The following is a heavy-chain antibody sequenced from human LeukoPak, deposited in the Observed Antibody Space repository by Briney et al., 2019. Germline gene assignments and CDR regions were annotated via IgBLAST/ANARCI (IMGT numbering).Heavy chain of an antibody. J-gene: IGHJ3*02. CDR1: GGSIIIFY. Sequence: PSETLSLTCTLSGGSIIIFYWSWIPQPAGKGREWIGPIDTSGSINYNHSLKNRVTMSVDTSKNQFSLTLSSVTAAATAVYSCGRVVGITILGVVTSRDAFDIWGQGTMVPLSS. CDR2: IDTSGSI. CDR3: GRVVGITILGVVTSRDAFDI. V-gene: IGHV4-4*07. D-gene: IGHD3-3*01.